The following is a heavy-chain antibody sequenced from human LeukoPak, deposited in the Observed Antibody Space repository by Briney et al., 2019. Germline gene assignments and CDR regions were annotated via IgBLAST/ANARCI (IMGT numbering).Heavy chain of an antibody. J-gene: IGHJ4*02. CDR3: ARLGGDKDYGDYGLDY. D-gene: IGHD4-17*01. Sequence: SETLSLTCTVSGGSISSYYWSWIRQPPGKGLEWIGEINHSGSTNYNPSLKSRVTISVDTSKNQFSLKLSSVTAADTAVYYCARLGGDKDYGDYGLDYWGQGTLVTVSS. V-gene: IGHV4-34*01. CDR1: GGSISSYY. CDR2: INHSGST.